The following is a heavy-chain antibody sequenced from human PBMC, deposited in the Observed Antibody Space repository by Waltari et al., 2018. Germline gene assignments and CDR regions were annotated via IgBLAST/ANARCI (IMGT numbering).Heavy chain of an antibody. Sequence: QVQLVQSGAEVKKPGSSVKVSCKASGGTFSSYAISWVRQAPGQGLEWMGGSIPILGIANYAQKCQGRVTITADKSTSTAYMELSSLRSEDTAVYYCARGEYPAAGGFKYNWFDPWGQGTLVTVSS. CDR3: ARGEYPAAGGFKYNWFDP. J-gene: IGHJ5*02. D-gene: IGHD6-25*01. CDR1: GGTFSSYA. V-gene: IGHV1-69*10. CDR2: SIPILGIA.